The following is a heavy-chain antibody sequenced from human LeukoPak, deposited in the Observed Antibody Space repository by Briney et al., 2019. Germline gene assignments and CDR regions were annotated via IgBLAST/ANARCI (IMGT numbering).Heavy chain of an antibody. Sequence: HPGGSLRLSCAASGFTFSSYWMHWVRQAPGKGLVWVSLIKSDGRSTSYADSVKGRFTISRDNAKNTVYLQMNSLRVEDTAVYYCTRDFKYSSDYWGQGTLVTVSS. J-gene: IGHJ4*02. CDR2: IKSDGRST. D-gene: IGHD6-6*01. V-gene: IGHV3-74*01. CDR1: GFTFSSYW. CDR3: TRDFKYSSDY.